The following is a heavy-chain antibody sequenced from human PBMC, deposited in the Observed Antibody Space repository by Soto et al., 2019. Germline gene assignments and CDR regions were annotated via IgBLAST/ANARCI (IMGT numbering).Heavy chain of an antibody. CDR1: GFTFSDYY. D-gene: IGHD1-1*01. Sequence: GGSLRLSCAASGFTFSDYYMSWIRQAPGKGLEWVSYISSSGSTIYYADSVKGRFTISRDNAKNSLYLQMNSLRAEDTAVYYCARGNLEIPDSLPGEDYFDYWGQGTLVTVSS. CDR2: ISSSGSTI. J-gene: IGHJ4*02. CDR3: ARGNLEIPDSLPGEDYFDY. V-gene: IGHV3-11*01.